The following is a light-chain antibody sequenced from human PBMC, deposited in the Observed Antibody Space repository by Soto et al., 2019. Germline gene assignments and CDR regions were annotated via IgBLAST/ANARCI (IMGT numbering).Light chain of an antibody. CDR2: AAS. J-gene: IGKJ4*01. Sequence: DIEMTQSPSSVSASVGDRVTLTCRASQGISSWLAWYQQKPGKAPNLLIYAASSLQSGIPSRFSGSGSGTDFTLTISSLQPEDFATYYCQQGDTCPLTFGGGTKVEIK. V-gene: IGKV1-12*01. CDR1: QGISSW. CDR3: QQGDTCPLT.